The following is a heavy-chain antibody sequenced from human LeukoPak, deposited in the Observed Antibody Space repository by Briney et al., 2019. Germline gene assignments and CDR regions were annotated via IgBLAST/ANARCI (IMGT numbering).Heavy chain of an antibody. CDR1: GFTFSSYG. V-gene: IGHV3-23*01. CDR2: ISGSGGSK. J-gene: IGHJ4*02. Sequence: GGSLRLSCAASGFTFSSYGMSWVRQAPGKGLEWVSAISGSGGSKYYADSVKGRFTISRDNSKNKLYLQMNSLRAEDTAVYYCAEETGYSYGTGGTDYWGQGTLVTVSS. D-gene: IGHD5-18*01. CDR3: AEETGYSYGTGGTDY.